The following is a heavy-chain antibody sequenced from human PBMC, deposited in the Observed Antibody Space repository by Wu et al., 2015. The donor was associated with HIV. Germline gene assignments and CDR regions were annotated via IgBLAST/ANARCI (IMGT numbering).Heavy chain of an antibody. Sequence: QVQLVQSGAEVKKPGASVKVSCKASGYTFTGYYMHWVRQAPGQGLEWMGWINPNSGGTNYAQKFQGRVTMTRDTSISTAYMELSRLRSDDTAVYYCARAGAIAVAAQRDYYYGMDVWGPRGPRSPSPQ. CDR3: ARAGAIAVAAQRDYYYGMDV. J-gene: IGHJ6*01. D-gene: IGHD6-19*01. CDR1: GYTFTGYY. V-gene: IGHV1-2*02. CDR2: INPNSGGT.